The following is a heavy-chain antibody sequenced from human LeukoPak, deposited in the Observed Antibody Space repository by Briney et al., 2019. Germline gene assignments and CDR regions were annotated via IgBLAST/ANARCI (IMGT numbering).Heavy chain of an antibody. V-gene: IGHV3-23*01. CDR1: GFTFSSYA. CDR2: ISGGGGST. CDR3: VRPYGDSSLGIDY. D-gene: IGHD4-17*01. Sequence: PGRSLRLSCAVSGFTFSSYAMFWVRQAPGKGLEWVSAISGGGGSTHYADFVKGRFTISRDNSKNTLYLQMNSLRADDTAVYYCVRPYGDSSLGIDYWGQGTLVTVSS. J-gene: IGHJ4*02.